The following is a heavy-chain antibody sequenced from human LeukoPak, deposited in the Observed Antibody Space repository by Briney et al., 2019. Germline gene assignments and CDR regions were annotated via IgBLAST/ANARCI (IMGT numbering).Heavy chain of an antibody. J-gene: IGHJ1*01. V-gene: IGHV1-2*02. Sequence: GASVKVSCKASGYTFTGYYLHWVRQVPGQGLEWMGWINPNSGGTNYAQHFQGRVTMTRDTSISTAYMELSRLTSDDTAVYYCASTIAMAGTRYFQHWGQGTLVTVSS. D-gene: IGHD6-19*01. CDR1: GYTFTGYY. CDR2: INPNSGGT. CDR3: ASTIAMAGTRYFQH.